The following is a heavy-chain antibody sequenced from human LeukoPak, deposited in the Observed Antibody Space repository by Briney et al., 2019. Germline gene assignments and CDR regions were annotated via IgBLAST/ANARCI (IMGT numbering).Heavy chain of an antibody. CDR1: GGSISSGGYY. J-gene: IGHJ4*02. CDR3: ARADPYPRRILDY. V-gene: IGHV4-31*01. D-gene: IGHD2-15*01. Sequence: SETLSLTCTVSGGSISSGGYYWSWIRQHPGKGLEWIGYIYYSGSTYYNPSLKSQVTISVDTSKNQFSLKLSSVTAADTAVYYCARADPYPRRILDYWGQGTLVTVSS. CDR2: IYYSGST.